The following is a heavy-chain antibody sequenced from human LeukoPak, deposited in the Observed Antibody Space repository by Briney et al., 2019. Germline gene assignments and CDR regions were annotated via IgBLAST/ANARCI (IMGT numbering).Heavy chain of an antibody. J-gene: IGHJ4*02. CDR1: GYTFTSYG. Sequence: ASVKVSCKASGYTFTSYGISWVRQAPGQGLEWMGWINTNTGNPTYAQGFTGRFVFSLDTSVSTAYLQISSLKAEDTAVYYCARTYYDFWSGYSYDYWGQGTLVTVSS. CDR3: ARTYYDFWSGYSYDY. V-gene: IGHV7-4-1*02. D-gene: IGHD3-3*01. CDR2: INTNTGNP.